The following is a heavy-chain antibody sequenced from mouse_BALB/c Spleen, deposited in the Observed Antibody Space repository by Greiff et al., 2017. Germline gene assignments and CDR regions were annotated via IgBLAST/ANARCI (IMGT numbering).Heavy chain of an antibody. CDR2: ISYDGSN. J-gene: IGHJ4*01. Sequence: EVKLMESGPGLVKPSQSLSLTCSVTGYSITSGYYWNWIRQFPGNKLEWMGYISYDGSNNYNPSLKNRISITRDTSKNQFFLKLNSVTTEDTATYYCAKRSTMITFYAMDYGGQGTSVTVSS. CDR3: AKRSTMITFYAMDY. V-gene: IGHV3-6*02. CDR1: GYSITSGYY. D-gene: IGHD2-4*01.